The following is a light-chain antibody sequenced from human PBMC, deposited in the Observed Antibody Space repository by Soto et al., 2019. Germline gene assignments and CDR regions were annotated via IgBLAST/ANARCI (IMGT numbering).Light chain of an antibody. CDR1: TTDVDGYDY. J-gene: IGLJ1*01. CDR3: PSYPGSAPFYV. Sequence: QSALTQPASVSGSPGQSITISCTGATTDVDGYDYVSWYQQHPGQAPKLMIFDVNNRPSGVSGRFSGSKSGDTASLTISGLQAEDDGVYYCPSYPGSAPFYVFGSGTQLTVL. CDR2: DVN. V-gene: IGLV2-14*03.